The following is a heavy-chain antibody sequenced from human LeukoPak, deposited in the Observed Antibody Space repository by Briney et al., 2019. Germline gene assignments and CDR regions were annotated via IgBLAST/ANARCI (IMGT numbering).Heavy chain of an antibody. CDR3: ARAGIVGAKKAFDI. CDR1: GGTFSSYA. Sequence: SVKVSRKASGGTFSSYAISWVRQAPGQGLEWRGGIIPIFGTANYAQKFQGRVTITTDESTSTAYMELSSLRSEDTAVYYCARAGIVGAKKAFDIWGQGTMVTVSS. J-gene: IGHJ3*02. V-gene: IGHV1-69*05. D-gene: IGHD1-26*01. CDR2: IIPIFGTA.